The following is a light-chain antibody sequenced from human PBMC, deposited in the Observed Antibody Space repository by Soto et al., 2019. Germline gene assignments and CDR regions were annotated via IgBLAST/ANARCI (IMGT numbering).Light chain of an antibody. J-gene: IGKJ1*01. Sequence: DMVLTQSPGTLSLSPGERATLSCRASQSVSNSYLAWFQQKPGQAPRLLISRTSSRATGVPDRFSGSGSGTDFTLTISRLEPEDFAVYYCQLYGRSPGTFGQGTKVEIK. CDR3: QLYGRSPGT. CDR2: RTS. CDR1: QSVSNSY. V-gene: IGKV3-20*01.